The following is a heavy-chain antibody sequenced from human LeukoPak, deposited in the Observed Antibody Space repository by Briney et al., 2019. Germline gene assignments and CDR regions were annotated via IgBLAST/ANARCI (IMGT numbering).Heavy chain of an antibody. CDR2: ISSSSSTI. CDR3: ARDGYCSSTSCSYYYMDV. J-gene: IGHJ6*03. D-gene: IGHD2-2*03. CDR1: GFTFSSYS. V-gene: IGHV3-48*01. Sequence: GGSLRLSCAASGFTFSSYSMNWVRQAPGKGLEWVSYISSSSSTIYYADSVKGRFTISRDNAKNSLYLQMNSLRAEDTAVYYCARDGYCSSTSCSYYYMDVWGKGTTVTVSS.